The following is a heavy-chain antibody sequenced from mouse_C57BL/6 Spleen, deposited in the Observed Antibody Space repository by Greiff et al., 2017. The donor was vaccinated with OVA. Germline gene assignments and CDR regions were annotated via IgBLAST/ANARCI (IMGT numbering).Heavy chain of an antibody. CDR1: GYTFTSYW. CDR3: ARSDYYAMDY. V-gene: IGHV1-64*01. J-gene: IGHJ4*01. CDR2: IHPNSGST. Sequence: VQLQQSGAELVKPGASVKLSCKASGYTFTSYWMHWVKQRPGQGLEWIGMIHPNSGSTNYNEKFKSKATLTVDKSSSTAYMQLSSLTSEDSAVYYCARSDYYAMDYWGQGTSVTVSS.